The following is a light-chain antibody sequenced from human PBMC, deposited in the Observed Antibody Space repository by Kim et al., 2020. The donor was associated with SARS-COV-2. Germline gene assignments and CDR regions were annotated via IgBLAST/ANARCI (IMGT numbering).Light chain of an antibody. CDR2: RAY. CDR3: HKYKSQST. CDR1: KSSRKW. J-gene: IGKJ1*01. Sequence: SAFVGDIGTTTWRGSKSSRKWLAWQQQTPGKAPNLLIHRAYDLQSGVPSGFSGSGSETVFTLTINSLQPDDFATYYCHKYKSQSTFGQGTKVDIK. V-gene: IGKV1-5*03.